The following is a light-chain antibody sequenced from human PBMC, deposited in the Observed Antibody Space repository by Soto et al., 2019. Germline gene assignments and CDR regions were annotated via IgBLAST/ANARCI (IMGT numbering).Light chain of an antibody. CDR2: GNS. J-gene: IGLJ2*01. CDR1: SSNIGAGYD. Sequence: QSALTQPPSVSGAPGQWVTISCTGSSSNIGAGYDVHWYQHLPGTAPKLLIYGNSNRPSGVPDRFSGSKSGTSASLAITGLQDEDEADYYCRSYDSSLSGVVFGGGTKLTVL. V-gene: IGLV1-40*01. CDR3: RSYDSSLSGVV.